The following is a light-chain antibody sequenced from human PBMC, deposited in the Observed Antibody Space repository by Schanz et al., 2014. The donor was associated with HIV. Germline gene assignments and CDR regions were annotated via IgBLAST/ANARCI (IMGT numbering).Light chain of an antibody. CDR1: SSDVGVYNY. J-gene: IGLJ2*01. CDR2: DVS. CDR3: CSYTGSGTLV. V-gene: IGLV2-14*03. Sequence: QSALTQPASVSGSPGQSITISCTGTSSDVGVYNYVSWYQHHPGKAPKLMIYDVSNRPSGVSNRFSGSKSGNTASLTISGLQAEDEADYYCCSYTGSGTLVLGGGTKVTVL.